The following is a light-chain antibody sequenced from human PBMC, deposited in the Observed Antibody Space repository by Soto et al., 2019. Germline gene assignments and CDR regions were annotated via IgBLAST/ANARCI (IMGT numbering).Light chain of an antibody. CDR2: GAS. CDR3: QQYGRSPWT. Sequence: EIVLTQSPGTLSLSPGERATLSCRTSQSVSSSYLAWYQQKPGQAPRLLFYGASSRATGIPDRFSGSGSGTGFTLTISTLEPEDFAVYYCQQYGRSPWTFGQGTKVEI. V-gene: IGKV3-20*01. J-gene: IGKJ1*01. CDR1: QSVSSSY.